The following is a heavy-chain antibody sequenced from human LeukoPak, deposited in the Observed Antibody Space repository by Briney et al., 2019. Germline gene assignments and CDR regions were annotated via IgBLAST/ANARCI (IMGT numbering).Heavy chain of an antibody. CDR3: AGHESSSPYYYYGMDV. V-gene: IGHV5-10-1*01. CDR1: GYSFTSYW. Sequence: GESLKISCKGSGYSFTSYWISWVRQLPGKGLEWMGRIDPSDSYTNYSPSFQGHVTISADKSISTAYLQWSSLKASDTAMYYCAGHESSSPYYYYGMDVWGQGTTVTVSS. J-gene: IGHJ6*02. CDR2: IDPSDSYT. D-gene: IGHD6-6*01.